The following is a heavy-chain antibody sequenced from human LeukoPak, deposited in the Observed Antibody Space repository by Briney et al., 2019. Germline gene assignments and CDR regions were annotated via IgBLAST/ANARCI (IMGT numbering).Heavy chain of an antibody. CDR2: INPGSGGA. J-gene: IGHJ4*02. CDR3: ARESRGILNYFDY. Sequence: GASVKVSCKASGYIFTHYYMQWVRQAPGQGVEGMGWINPGSGGAKYAQKFQGRVTMTRDTSVTTAYMELDRLRSDDTAVYYCARESRGILNYFDYWGQGTLVTVSS. CDR1: GYIFTHYY. D-gene: IGHD3-22*01. V-gene: IGHV1-2*02.